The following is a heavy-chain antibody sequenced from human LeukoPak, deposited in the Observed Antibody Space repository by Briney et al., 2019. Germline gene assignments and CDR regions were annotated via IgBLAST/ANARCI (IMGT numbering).Heavy chain of an antibody. V-gene: IGHV3-21*01. CDR2: ISSSSSYI. D-gene: IGHD3-10*01. CDR3: ARGPDKNYYGSGSYYNELDY. CDR1: GFTFSSYS. Sequence: GGSLRLSCAASGFTFSSYSMNWVRQAPGKGLEWVSSISSSSSYIYYADSVKGRFTISRDNAKNSLHLQMNSLRAEDTAVYYCARGPDKNYYGSGSYYNELDYWGQGTLVTVSS. J-gene: IGHJ4*02.